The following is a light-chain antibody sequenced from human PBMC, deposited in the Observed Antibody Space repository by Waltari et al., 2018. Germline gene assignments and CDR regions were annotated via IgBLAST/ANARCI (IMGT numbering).Light chain of an antibody. Sequence: DIQMTQSPSSLSASVGDRVTITCRASQSISSHLNWYQQKPGKAPRLLSYLTSNLQSGVPSRFSGNGSGTDFSLTISSLQPEDFATYYCQHHHIYPFTFGPGTKVDIK. CDR3: QHHHIYPFT. J-gene: IGKJ3*01. CDR2: LTS. CDR1: QSISSH. V-gene: IGKV1-39*01.